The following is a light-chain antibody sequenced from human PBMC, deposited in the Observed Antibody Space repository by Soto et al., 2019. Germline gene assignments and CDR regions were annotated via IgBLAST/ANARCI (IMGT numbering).Light chain of an antibody. J-gene: IGKJ3*01. CDR3: QQYSSSFT. V-gene: IGKV3-20*01. CDR1: QSVNRGY. CDR2: GVS. Sequence: EIVLTQSPGTLSLSPGERATLSCRASQSVNRGYLAWYHQRPGQGPRLLIYGVSARATGIPDRFSGSGSGTDFTLTISRLEPEDCSVYYCQQYSSSFTFGPGTKVDLK.